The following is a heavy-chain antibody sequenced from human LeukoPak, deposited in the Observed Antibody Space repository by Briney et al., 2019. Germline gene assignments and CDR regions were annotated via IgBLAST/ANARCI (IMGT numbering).Heavy chain of an antibody. D-gene: IGHD5-18*01. CDR3: ARTSLDTAMVRYYYYGMDV. J-gene: IGHJ6*02. Sequence: ASVKVSCKASGYTFTGYYMHWVRQAPGQGLEWMGWINPNSGGTNYAQKFQGRVTMTRDTSTSTVYMELSSLRSEDTAVYYCARTSLDTAMVRYYYYGMDVWGQGTTVTVSS. V-gene: IGHV1-2*02. CDR1: GYTFTGYY. CDR2: INPNSGGT.